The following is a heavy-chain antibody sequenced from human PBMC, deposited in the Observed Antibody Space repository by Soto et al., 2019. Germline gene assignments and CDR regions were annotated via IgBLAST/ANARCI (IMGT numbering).Heavy chain of an antibody. CDR1: GFTFSSYS. D-gene: IGHD3-3*01. CDR3: ARGDTYYDFWSGYFDY. Sequence: GGSLRLSCAASGFTFSSYSMNWVRQAPGKGLEWVSYISSSSSTIYYADSVKGRFTISRDNAKNSLYLQMNSLRAEDTAVYYCARGDTYYDFWSGYFDYWGQGTLVTVSS. J-gene: IGHJ4*02. V-gene: IGHV3-48*04. CDR2: ISSSSSTI.